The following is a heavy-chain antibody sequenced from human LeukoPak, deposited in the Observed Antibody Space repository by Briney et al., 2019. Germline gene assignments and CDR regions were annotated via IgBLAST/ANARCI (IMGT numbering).Heavy chain of an antibody. J-gene: IGHJ4*02. CDR3: AKDSPISAGGKYYFDY. Sequence: PGGSLRLSCAASGFTFSDHYMDWVRQAPGKGLEWVGRTRNKANSYTTEYAASVEGRFTISRDDSKNSLYLQMNSLRAEDTAVYYCAKDSPISAGGKYYFDYWGQGTLVTVSS. CDR1: GFTFSDHY. CDR2: TRNKANSYTT. V-gene: IGHV3-72*01. D-gene: IGHD1-1*01.